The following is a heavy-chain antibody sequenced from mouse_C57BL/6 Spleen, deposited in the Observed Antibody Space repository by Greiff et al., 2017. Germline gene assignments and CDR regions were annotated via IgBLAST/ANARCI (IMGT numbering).Heavy chain of an antibody. V-gene: IGHV1-15*01. J-gene: IGHJ2*01. D-gene: IGHD3-3*01. CDR2: IDPETGGT. CDR1: GYTFTDYE. Sequence: QVQLQQSGAELVRPGASVTLSCKASGYTFTDYEMHWVKQTPVHGLEWIGAIDPETGGTAYNQKFKGKAILTADKSSSTAYMELRSLTSEDSAVYYCTRGDRPYYFDYWGQGTTLTVSS. CDR3: TRGDRPYYFDY.